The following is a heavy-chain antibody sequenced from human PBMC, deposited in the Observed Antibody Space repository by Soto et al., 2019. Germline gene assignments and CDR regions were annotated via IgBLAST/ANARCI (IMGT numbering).Heavy chain of an antibody. J-gene: IGHJ6*02. D-gene: IGHD6-13*01. CDR3: ARTAAAGKYYYGVDV. CDR1: GYSFTSYW. V-gene: IGHV5-51*01. Sequence: PGESLKISCKGSGYSFTSYWVGWVRQMPGKGLEWMGIIYSGDSDTRYSPSFQGQVTISADKSISTAYLQWSSLKASDTAMYYCARTAAAGKYYYGVDVWGQGTTVTVS. CDR2: IYSGDSDT.